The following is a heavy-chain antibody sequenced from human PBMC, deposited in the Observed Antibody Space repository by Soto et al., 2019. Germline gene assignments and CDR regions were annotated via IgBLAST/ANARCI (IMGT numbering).Heavy chain of an antibody. Sequence: SLRLACPASGFSLDDYAMHGVRQAPGKGLEWVSAISWDRGCVGYAGSVKGRFTISRDNAKNSLYLEMNSLRAEDTALYYCAKNVVAGTGWFDPWGQGTLVTVSS. CDR3: AKNVVAGTGWFDP. CDR2: ISWDRGCV. CDR1: GFSLDDYA. D-gene: IGHD6-19*01. J-gene: IGHJ5*02. V-gene: IGHV3-9*01.